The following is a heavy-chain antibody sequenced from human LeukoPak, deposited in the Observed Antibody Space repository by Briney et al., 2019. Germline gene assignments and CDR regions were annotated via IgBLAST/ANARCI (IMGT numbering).Heavy chain of an antibody. V-gene: IGHV4-34*01. CDR2: INHSGST. J-gene: IGHJ6*03. CDR3: ARGWRQQLVLEYYYYYMDV. D-gene: IGHD6-13*01. Sequence: SETLSLTCAVYGGSFSGYYWGWIRQPPGKGLEWIGEINHSGSTNYNPSLKSRVTISVDTSKNQFSLKLSSVTAADTAVYYCARGWRQQLVLEYYYYYMDVWGKGTTVTVSS. CDR1: GGSFSGYY.